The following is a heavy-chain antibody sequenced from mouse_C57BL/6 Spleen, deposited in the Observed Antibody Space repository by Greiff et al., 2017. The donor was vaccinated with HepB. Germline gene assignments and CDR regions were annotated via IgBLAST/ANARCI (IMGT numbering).Heavy chain of an antibody. D-gene: IGHD2-5*01. J-gene: IGHJ2*01. CDR3: ARDYSNYEGGYFDY. CDR1: GFTFSDYG. Sequence: EVQVVESGGGLVKPGGSLKLSCAASGFTFSDYGMHWVRQAPEKGLEWVAYISSGSSTIYYADTVKGRFTISRDNAKNTLFLQMTSLRSEDTAMYYCARDYSNYEGGYFDYWGQGTTLTVSS. V-gene: IGHV5-17*01. CDR2: ISSGSSTI.